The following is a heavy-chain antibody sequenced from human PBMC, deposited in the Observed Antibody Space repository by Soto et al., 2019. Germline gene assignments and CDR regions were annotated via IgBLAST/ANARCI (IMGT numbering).Heavy chain of an antibody. CDR2: ISWDGGST. J-gene: IGHJ6*02. CDR1: GFTFDDYT. V-gene: IGHV3-43*01. CDR3: AKDMWADTADSNYYYYGMDV. D-gene: IGHD5-18*01. Sequence: EVQLVESGGVVVQPGGSLRLSCAASGFTFDDYTMHWVRQAPGKGLEWVSLISWDGGSTYYADSVKGRFTIPRDNSKNSLYLQMNSLRTEDTALYYCAKDMWADTADSNYYYYGMDVWGQGTTVTVSS.